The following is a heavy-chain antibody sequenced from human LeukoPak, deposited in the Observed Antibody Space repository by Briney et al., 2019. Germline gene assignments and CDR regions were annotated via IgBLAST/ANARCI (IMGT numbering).Heavy chain of an antibody. J-gene: IGHJ3*02. D-gene: IGHD1-26*01. CDR2: ISGSGGST. V-gene: IGHV3-23*01. CDR1: GFTFSSYG. Sequence: GGTLRLSCAASGFTFSSYGMSWVRQAPGKGLEWASAISGSGGSTYYADSVKGRFTISRDNSKNTLYLQMNSLRAEDTAVYYCATDKSGSYAAFDIWGQGTMVTVSS. CDR3: ATDKSGSYAAFDI.